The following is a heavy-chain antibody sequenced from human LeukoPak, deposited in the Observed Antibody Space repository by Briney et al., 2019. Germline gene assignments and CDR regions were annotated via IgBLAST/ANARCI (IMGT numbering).Heavy chain of an antibody. CDR1: GFTFSSYA. Sequence: GGSLRLSCAASGFTFSSYAMNWVRQAPGKGLGWVSAISGSGGSTYYADSVKGRFTISRDNSKNTLYLQMNSLRAEDTAVYYCATPRPYYDFWSGYWSDYYYGMDVWGQGTTVTVSS. J-gene: IGHJ6*02. D-gene: IGHD3-3*01. V-gene: IGHV3-23*01. CDR3: ATPRPYYDFWSGYWSDYYYGMDV. CDR2: ISGSGGST.